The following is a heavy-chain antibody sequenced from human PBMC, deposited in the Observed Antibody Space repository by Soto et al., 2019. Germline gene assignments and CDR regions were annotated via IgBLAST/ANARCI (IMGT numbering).Heavy chain of an antibody. CDR1: GISFDDYA. J-gene: IGHJ6*02. CDR2: ISWNSGSI. V-gene: IGHV3-9*01. CDR3: AKDPGNGMDV. Sequence: GGSLRLSCVVSGISFDDYAMHWVRQVPGKGLEWVSGISWNSGSIGYADSVKGRFTISRDNAKNSLYLQMNSLRAEDTALYYCAKDPGNGMDVWGQGTTVTVSS.